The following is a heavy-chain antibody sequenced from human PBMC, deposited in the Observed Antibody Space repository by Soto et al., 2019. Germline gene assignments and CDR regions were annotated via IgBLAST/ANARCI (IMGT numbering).Heavy chain of an antibody. D-gene: IGHD4-4*01. CDR1: GHTXSGYY. V-gene: IGHV1-2*02. CDR2: INPNSGGT. Sequence: SXKVSFKASGHTXSGYYMNLVRQAPGQGLEWMGWINPNSGGTNYAQKFQGRVTMTRDTSIRKAYMELSRLRSEDTAVYYCARADDYSNYDRYFDYWGQGTLGTVSS. J-gene: IGHJ4*02. CDR3: ARADDYSNYDRYFDY.